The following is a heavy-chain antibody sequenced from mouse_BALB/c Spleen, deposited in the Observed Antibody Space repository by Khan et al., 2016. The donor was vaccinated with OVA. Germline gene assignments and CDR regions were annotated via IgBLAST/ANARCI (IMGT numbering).Heavy chain of an antibody. J-gene: IGHJ2*01. CDR3: ARRGLRWDFDY. CDR2: INPTTNYT. D-gene: IGHD1-1*01. Sequence: VQLQQSGAELAKPGASVKMSCKTSGYTFINYWILWVKQRPGQGLEWIGYINPTTNYTECNQNFKDKATLTSDRSSRTAYMQLSSLTSEDSAVYYCARRGLRWDFDYWGQGTTLTVSS. V-gene: IGHV1-7*01. CDR1: GYTFINYW.